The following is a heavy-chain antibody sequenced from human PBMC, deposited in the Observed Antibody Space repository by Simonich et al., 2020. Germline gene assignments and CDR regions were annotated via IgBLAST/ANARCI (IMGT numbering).Heavy chain of an antibody. CDR3: ARGKGWKNAFDI. CDR1: GGSFSVYY. D-gene: IGHD1-1*01. CDR2: INHSGST. Sequence: QVQLQQWGAGLLKPSETLSLTCAVYGGSFSVYYWSWIRQPPGKGLEWIGEINHSGSTKSTPSLKSRVHISVDTSQNQFSLKLSSVTAADTAVYYCARGKGWKNAFDIWGQGTMVTVSS. J-gene: IGHJ3*02. V-gene: IGHV4-34*01.